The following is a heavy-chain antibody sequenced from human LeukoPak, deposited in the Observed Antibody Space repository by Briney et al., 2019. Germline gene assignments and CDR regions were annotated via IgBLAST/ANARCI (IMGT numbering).Heavy chain of an antibody. J-gene: IGHJ4*02. CDR2: IYYSGST. CDR3: ARQVALVIRPFDF. D-gene: IGHD5-18*01. Sequence: KSSETLSLTCTVSGYSISSGYYWGWIRQPPGKGLEWIGSIYYSGSTFYTPSLKSRVSISVDTSTNQFSLRLSSVTAADTAVYYCARQVALVIRPFDFWGQGTLVTVSS. V-gene: IGHV4-38-2*02. CDR1: GYSISSGYY.